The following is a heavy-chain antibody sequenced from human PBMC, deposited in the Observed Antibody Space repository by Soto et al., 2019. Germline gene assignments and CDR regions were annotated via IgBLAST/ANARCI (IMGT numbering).Heavy chain of an antibody. J-gene: IGHJ4*02. V-gene: IGHV3-23*01. CDR2: ISGSGGST. CDR3: AKSVQWLVREYYFDY. D-gene: IGHD6-19*01. Sequence: GGSLRLSCAASGFTFSSYAMSWVRQAPGKGLEWVSAISGSGGSTYYADSVKGRFTISRDNSKNTLYLQMNSLRAEDTAVYYCAKSVQWLVREYYFDYWGQGTLVTVSS. CDR1: GFTFSSYA.